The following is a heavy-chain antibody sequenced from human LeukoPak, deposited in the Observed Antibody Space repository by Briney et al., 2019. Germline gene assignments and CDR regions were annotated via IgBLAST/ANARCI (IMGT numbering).Heavy chain of an antibody. V-gene: IGHV4-30-2*01. Sequence: SETLSLTCAVSGGSINSGGYSWSWIRQPPGKGLEWIGYIYHSGSTYYNPSLKSRVTISVDRSKNQFSLKLSSVTAADTAVYYCARGIYCSSTSCYSWFDPWGQGTLVTVSS. CDR2: IYHSGST. J-gene: IGHJ5*02. CDR1: GGSINSGGYS. CDR3: ARGIYCSSTSCYSWFDP. D-gene: IGHD2-2*02.